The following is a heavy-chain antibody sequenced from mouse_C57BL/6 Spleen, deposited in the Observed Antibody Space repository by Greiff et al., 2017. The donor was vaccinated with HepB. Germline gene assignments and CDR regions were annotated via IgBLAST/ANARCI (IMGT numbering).Heavy chain of an antibody. Sequence: EVQLQQSGPELVKPGASVKISCKASGYSFTGYYMHWVKQSHGNILDWIGYIYPYNGVSSYNQKFKGKATLTVDKSSSTAYMELRSLTSEDSAVYYCARGGYYYGSSYWYFDVWGTGTTVTVSS. CDR3: ARGGYYYGSSYWYFDV. CDR1: GYSFTGYY. J-gene: IGHJ1*03. D-gene: IGHD1-1*01. CDR2: IYPYNGVS. V-gene: IGHV1-31*01.